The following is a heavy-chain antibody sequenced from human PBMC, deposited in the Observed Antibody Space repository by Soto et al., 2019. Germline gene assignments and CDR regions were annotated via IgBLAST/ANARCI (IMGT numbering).Heavy chain of an antibody. D-gene: IGHD3-22*01. Sequence: GESLKISCKGSGYSFTSYWIGGVRQMPGKGLEWMGIIYAGGSDARYSASFQGQVTISVDKSISTAYLQWSSLKPSDTAMSYCARRQNYYESSGTIDYWGQGTLVTVSS. V-gene: IGHV5-51*01. CDR2: IYAGGSDA. CDR1: GYSFTSYW. J-gene: IGHJ4*02. CDR3: ARRQNYYESSGTIDY.